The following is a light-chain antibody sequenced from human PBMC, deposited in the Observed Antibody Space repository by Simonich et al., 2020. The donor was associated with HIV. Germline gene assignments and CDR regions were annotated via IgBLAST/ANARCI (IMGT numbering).Light chain of an antibody. Sequence: QSALTQPASVSGSPGQSITISCTGTSSDVGGYNYVSWSQQHPGKAPKLMIYDVSRRTSGVSNRFSGSKSGNTASLTISGLQAEDEGDYYCSSYTSSSSVVFGGGTKLTVL. J-gene: IGLJ2*01. CDR3: SSYTSSSSVV. V-gene: IGLV2-14*01. CDR1: SSDVGGYNY. CDR2: DVS.